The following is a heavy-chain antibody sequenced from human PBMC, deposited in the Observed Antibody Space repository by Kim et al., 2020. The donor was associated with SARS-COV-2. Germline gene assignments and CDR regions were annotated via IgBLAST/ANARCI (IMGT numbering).Heavy chain of an antibody. CDR3: AKHPADLLWFGESKYYFDY. Sequence: GGSLRLSCAASGFTFSSYAMSWVRQAPGKGLEWVSAISGSGGSTYYADSVKGRFTISRDNSKNTLYLQMNSLRAEDTAVYYCAKHPADLLWFGESKYYFDYWGQGTLVTVSS. CDR2: ISGSGGST. V-gene: IGHV3-23*01. J-gene: IGHJ4*02. D-gene: IGHD3-10*01. CDR1: GFTFSSYA.